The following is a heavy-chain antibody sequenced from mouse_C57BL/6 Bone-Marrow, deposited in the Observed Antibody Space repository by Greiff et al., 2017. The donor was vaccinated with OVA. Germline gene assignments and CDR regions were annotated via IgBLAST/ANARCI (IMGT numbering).Heavy chain of an antibody. CDR2: ICRGGGNT. CDR1: GFTFSSYG. V-gene: IGHV5-6*02. D-gene: IGHD2-1*01. J-gene: IGHJ4*01. Sequence: DVKLVESGGDLVKPGGSVKLSCAATGFTFSSYGMSWVRQRPDKGLEWVGNICRGGGNTYYTERVKGRSTITRDNANNTPYLQLSSLRTEDTAIYYCARRGNYIHALDYWGQGTSVTVSA. CDR3: ARRGNYIHALDY.